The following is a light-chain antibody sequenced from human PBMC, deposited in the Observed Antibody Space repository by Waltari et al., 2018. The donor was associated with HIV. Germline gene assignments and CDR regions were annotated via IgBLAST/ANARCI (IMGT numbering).Light chain of an antibody. CDR2: TAS. V-gene: IGKV1-39*01. CDR3: QQSYSSWCT. CDR1: QNITSS. Sequence: DIQMTQSPSSLSASLGDRVTITCRASQNITSSLNWYQQKPGEAPKLLIYTASSLQSGVPSRFSGSGYGTDFTLTISSLQPEDFATYYCQQSYSSWCTFGQGTKLEFK. J-gene: IGKJ2*02.